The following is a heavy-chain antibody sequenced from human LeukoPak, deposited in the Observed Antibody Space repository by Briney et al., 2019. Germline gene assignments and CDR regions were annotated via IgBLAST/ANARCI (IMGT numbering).Heavy chain of an antibody. CDR1: GFTFSIYA. CDR3: AKGGSGWYLDN. V-gene: IGHV3-23*01. D-gene: IGHD6-19*01. J-gene: IGHJ4*02. Sequence: GGSLRLSCAASGFTFSIYAMNWVRQAPGKGLEWVSSVSSSGTNTDYADSVKGRFTISRDNSRNTLYLQMNSLRAEDTAVYFCAKGGSGWYLDNWGQGTLVTVSS. CDR2: VSSSGTNT.